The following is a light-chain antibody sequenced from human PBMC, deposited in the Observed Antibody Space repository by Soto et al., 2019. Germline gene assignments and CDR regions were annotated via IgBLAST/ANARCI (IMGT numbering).Light chain of an antibody. Sequence: DILLTQSPSSLSASVGDRVTITCRASQTITNYLHWYQQRSGKAPKLLISTASSLQSGVPSRFSGGGSATDFTLTISSLQTEDFATYYCQQTYNNPLTFGGGTRV. V-gene: IGKV1-39*01. J-gene: IGKJ4*01. CDR3: QQTYNNPLT. CDR1: QTITNY. CDR2: TAS.